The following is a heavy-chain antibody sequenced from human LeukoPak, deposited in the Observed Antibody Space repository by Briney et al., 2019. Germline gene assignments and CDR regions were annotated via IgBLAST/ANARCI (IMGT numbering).Heavy chain of an antibody. CDR1: GFTFDDYA. Sequence: GGSLRLSCAASGFTFDDYAMHWVRQAPGKGLEWVSGISWNSGKMGYAESVKGRFTISRDNAKNSLYLQMNSLRPEDMALYCCAKGPLKNDFWSGHFDYWGQGTLVTVSS. CDR3: AKGPLKNDFWSGHFDY. CDR2: ISWNSGKM. J-gene: IGHJ4*02. V-gene: IGHV3-9*03. D-gene: IGHD3-3*01.